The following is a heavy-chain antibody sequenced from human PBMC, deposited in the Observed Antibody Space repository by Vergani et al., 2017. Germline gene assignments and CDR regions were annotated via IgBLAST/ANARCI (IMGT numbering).Heavy chain of an antibody. J-gene: IGHJ5*02. CDR2: IYYSGST. D-gene: IGHD6-19*01. Sequence: QLQLQESGPGLVKPSATLSLTCSVSGASIRSSNYYWGWIRQPPGKGLEWIASIYYSGSTYYNPSLKSRVTISVDTSKNQFSLELSSVTAADTAVYFCARHSTVQWLVKLGWIDPWGKGILVTVSS. V-gene: IGHV4-39*01. CDR1: GASIRSSNYY. CDR3: ARHSTVQWLVKLGWIDP.